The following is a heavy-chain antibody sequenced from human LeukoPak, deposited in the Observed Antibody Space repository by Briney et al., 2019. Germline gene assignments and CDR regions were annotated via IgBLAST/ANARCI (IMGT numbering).Heavy chain of an antibody. D-gene: IGHD6-13*01. CDR1: GFTFSSYA. CDR3: ARVRAGGRSSWALNY. V-gene: IGHV3-30-3*01. J-gene: IGHJ4*02. CDR2: ISYDGSNK. Sequence: GGSLGLSCAASGFTFSSYAMHWVRQAPGKGLEWVAVISYDGSNKYYADSVKGRFTISRDNSKNTLYLQMNSLRAEDTAVYYCARVRAGGRSSWALNYWGQGTLVTVSS.